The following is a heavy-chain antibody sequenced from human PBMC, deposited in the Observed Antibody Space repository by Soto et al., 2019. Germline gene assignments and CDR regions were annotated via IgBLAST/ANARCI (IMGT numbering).Heavy chain of an antibody. CDR3: ARHQRDDASRKIDC. Sequence: GESLKISCQGSGYSFTINWIGWVRQRPGKGLEWMGIINPADSDIKYSPSFQGQVTISADKSIGTAYLQWSSLKASDTAMYYCARHQRDDASRKIDCWGQGTLVTVSS. CDR2: INPADSDI. J-gene: IGHJ4*02. V-gene: IGHV5-51*01. CDR1: GYSFTINW. D-gene: IGHD3-16*01.